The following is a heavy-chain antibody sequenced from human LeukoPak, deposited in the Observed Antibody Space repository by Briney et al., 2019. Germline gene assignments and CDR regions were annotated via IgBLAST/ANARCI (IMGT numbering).Heavy chain of an antibody. V-gene: IGHV4-61*02. J-gene: IGHJ5*02. Sequence: SETLSLTCTVSGASISSGGYFWSWIRQPAGKGVEWIGRIETSGSTNYNPSLKSRVTISVDTSKNQFFLKLSSVTAADTAVYYCASRNVPTNWFDPWGQGNLVTVSS. CDR3: ASRNVPTNWFDP. D-gene: IGHD5-12*01. CDR1: GASISSGGYF. CDR2: IETSGST.